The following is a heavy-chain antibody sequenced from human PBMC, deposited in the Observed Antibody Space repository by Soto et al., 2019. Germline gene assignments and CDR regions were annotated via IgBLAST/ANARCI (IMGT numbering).Heavy chain of an antibody. CDR1: GGTFSSYA. CDR3: ARGQTGGGWGYYFDS. Sequence: QVQLVQSGAEVKKPGSSVKVSCKASGGTFSSYAIDWVRQAPGQGLEWMGGIIPIFGTADYAQKFQGRVTSTAEESTSTADTGLSSLRSEDTAVYYCARGQTGGGWGYYFDSWGQGTGVTVSS. J-gene: IGHJ4*02. V-gene: IGHV1-69*12. D-gene: IGHD3-16*01. CDR2: IIPIFGTA.